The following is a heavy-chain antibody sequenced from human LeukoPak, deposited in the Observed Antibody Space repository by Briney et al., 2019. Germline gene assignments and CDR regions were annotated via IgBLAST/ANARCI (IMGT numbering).Heavy chain of an antibody. J-gene: IGHJ4*02. CDR2: ISGSGGST. V-gene: IGHV3-23*01. Sequence: PGGSLRHSCAASGFTFSSYAMSWVRQAPGKGLEWVSAISGSGGSTYYADSVKGRFTISRDNSKNTLYLQMNSLRAEDTAIYYCARDPRIYCTNGICRDDYFDNWGQGTLVTVSS. CDR1: GFTFSSYA. CDR3: ARDPRIYCTNGICRDDYFDN. D-gene: IGHD2-8*01.